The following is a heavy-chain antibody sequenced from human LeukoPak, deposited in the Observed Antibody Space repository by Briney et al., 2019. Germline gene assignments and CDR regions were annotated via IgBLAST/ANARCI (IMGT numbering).Heavy chain of an antibody. J-gene: IGHJ4*02. CDR2: IGGSGDKT. V-gene: IGHV3-23*01. Sequence: GGSLRLSCAASGFTFNRNAISWVRQAPGKGLEWVSTIGGSGDKTFYADSVKGRFTISRDNSKNMVHLQMNSLTGEDTALYYCVRRGVASSGWGDHDFWGQGALVTVSS. CDR3: VRRGVASSGWGDHDF. CDR1: GFTFNRNA. D-gene: IGHD6-19*01.